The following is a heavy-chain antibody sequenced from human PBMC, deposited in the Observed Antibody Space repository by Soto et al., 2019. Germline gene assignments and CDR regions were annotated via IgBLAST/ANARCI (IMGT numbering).Heavy chain of an antibody. CDR2: IIPILGIA. CDR1: GGTFSSYT. J-gene: IGHJ5*02. Sequence: GASVKVSCKAPGGTFSSYTISWVRQAPGQGLEWMGRIIPILGIANYAQKFQGRVTMTADKSTSTAYMELRSLRSDDTAVYYCAREGVSWFDPWGQGTLVTVSS. V-gene: IGHV1-69*04. D-gene: IGHD3-10*01. CDR3: AREGVSWFDP.